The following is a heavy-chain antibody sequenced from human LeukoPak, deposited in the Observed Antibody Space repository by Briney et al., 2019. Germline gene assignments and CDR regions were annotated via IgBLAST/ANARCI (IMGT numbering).Heavy chain of an antibody. V-gene: IGHV1-18*01. Sequence: ASVNVSCKASGYTFTSYGISWVRQAPGQGLEWMGWISAYNGNTNYAQKLQGRVTMTADTSTSTAYMELRSLRSDDTAVYYCARDTSESAPGDWSPLGPGWADYWGQGTLVTVSS. CDR1: GYTFTSYG. D-gene: IGHD3/OR15-3a*01. CDR3: ARDTSESAPGDWSPLGPGWADY. CDR2: ISAYNGNT. J-gene: IGHJ4*02.